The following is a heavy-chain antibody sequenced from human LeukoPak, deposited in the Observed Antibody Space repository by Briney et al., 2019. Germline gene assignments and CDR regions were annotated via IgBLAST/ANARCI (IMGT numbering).Heavy chain of an antibody. CDR3: ARKTYSSGWYVIDY. J-gene: IGHJ4*02. D-gene: IGHD6-19*01. Sequence: GGSLRLSCAASGFTFSSYGMHWVRQAPGKGLEWVAVIWYDGSNKYYADSVKGRFTISRDNSKNTLYLQMNSLRAEDTAVYYCARKTYSSGWYVIDYWDQGTLVTVSS. CDR1: GFTFSSYG. V-gene: IGHV3-33*01. CDR2: IWYDGSNK.